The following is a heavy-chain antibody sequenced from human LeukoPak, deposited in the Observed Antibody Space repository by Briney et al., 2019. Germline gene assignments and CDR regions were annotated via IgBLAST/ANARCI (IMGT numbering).Heavy chain of an antibody. CDR1: GYTFATYS. D-gene: IGHD6-19*01. CDR3: ARGHSSGRDYYFDT. Sequence: GASVKVSCKTSGYTFATYSINWVRQAPGQGLEWMGWISGYSGSTNYAQKLQGRVTMTTDTSTTTAYMELRSLKSGDTAVYYCARGHSSGRDYYFDTWGQGTLVTVSS. CDR2: ISGYSGST. J-gene: IGHJ4*02. V-gene: IGHV1-18*01.